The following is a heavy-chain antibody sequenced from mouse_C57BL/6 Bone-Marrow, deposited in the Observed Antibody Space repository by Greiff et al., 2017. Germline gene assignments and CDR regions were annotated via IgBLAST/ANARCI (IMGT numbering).Heavy chain of an antibody. CDR2: ISSGGDDS. Sequence: EVQRVESGEGLVKPGGSLKLSCAASGFTFSSYAMSWVRQTPEKRLEWVAYISSGGDDSYYADTVKGRFTISRDNARNTLYLQMSSLKSEDTAMYYCTRGRYYSNFFDYDMDYGGQGTSVTVTS. V-gene: IGHV5-9-1*02. D-gene: IGHD2-5*01. J-gene: IGHJ4*01. CDR1: GFTFSSYA. CDR3: TRGRYYSNFFDYDMDY.